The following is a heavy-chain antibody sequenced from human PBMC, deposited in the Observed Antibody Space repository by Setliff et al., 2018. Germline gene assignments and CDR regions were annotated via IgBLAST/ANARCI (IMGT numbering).Heavy chain of an antibody. J-gene: IGHJ6*02. CDR1: GYSFSTYA. V-gene: IGHV1-3*01. CDR2: INGGNGNT. CDR3: ARSSYSGSYLNV. Sequence: ASVKVSCKASGYSFSTYAMHWVRQAPGQRLEWMGWINGGNGNTKYSQKFQGRITITRDTSASTAYMEMSSLRSEDTAVYYCARSSYSGSYLNVWGQGTTVTVSS. D-gene: IGHD1-26*01.